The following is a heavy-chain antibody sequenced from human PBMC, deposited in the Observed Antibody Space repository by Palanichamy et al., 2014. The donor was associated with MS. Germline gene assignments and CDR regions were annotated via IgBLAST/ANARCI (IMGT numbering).Heavy chain of an antibody. CDR3: ARDSSSSSSYYFYYYGMDV. V-gene: IGHV3-21*01. J-gene: IGHJ6*02. Sequence: EVQLVESGGGLVKPGGSLRLSCAASGFTFSSYNMNWVRQAPGKGLEWVSSISSSGSYIYYADSVKGRFTISRDNAKNSLYLQMNSLRAEDTAVYYCARDSSSSSSYYFYYYGMDVWGQGTTVTVSS. D-gene: IGHD6-6*01. CDR2: ISSSGSYI. CDR1: GFTFSSYN.